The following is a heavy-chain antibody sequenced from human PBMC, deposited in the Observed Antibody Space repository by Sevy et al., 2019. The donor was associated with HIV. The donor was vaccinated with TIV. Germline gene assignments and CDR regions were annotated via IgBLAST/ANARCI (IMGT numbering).Heavy chain of an antibody. CDR2: INTYDGNT. D-gene: IGHD6-13*01. V-gene: IGHV1-18*01. CDR1: GYTFSSYG. Sequence: ASVKVSCKASGYTFSSYGISWVRQAPGQGLEWMGWINTYDGNTKYAQKVQGRVALTTDTSTGTAYMEVGSLRSDDTAVDYRAKGAHPQRSNSWYDYWGQGTLVTVSS. J-gene: IGHJ4*02. CDR3: AKGAHPQRSNSWYDY.